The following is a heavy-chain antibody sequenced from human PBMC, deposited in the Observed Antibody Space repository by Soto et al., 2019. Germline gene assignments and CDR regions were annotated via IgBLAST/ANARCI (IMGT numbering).Heavy chain of an antibody. D-gene: IGHD6-13*01. V-gene: IGHV1-2*02. CDR3: AGRIAACLAFDI. J-gene: IGHJ3*02. Sequence: ASLKVSCKASGYTFTGYYRHGVRQAPGQGLEWMGWINPKSGGTNYAQKFQGRVTMTRDTSISTAYMELSRLRSDDTAVYYCAGRIAACLAFDICGQGTMLTFSS. CDR2: INPKSGGT. CDR1: GYTFTGYY.